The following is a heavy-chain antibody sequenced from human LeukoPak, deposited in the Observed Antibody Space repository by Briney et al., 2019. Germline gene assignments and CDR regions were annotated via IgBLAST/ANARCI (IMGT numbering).Heavy chain of an antibody. D-gene: IGHD3-16*01. Sequence: SETLSLTCTVSGGSISSYYWSWIRQPPGEGLEWIGYIYYSGSTNYNPSLKSRVTISVDTSKNQFSLKLSSVTAADTAVYYCARDSWGRIDYWGQGTLVTVSS. J-gene: IGHJ4*02. V-gene: IGHV4-59*12. CDR1: GGSISSYY. CDR2: IYYSGST. CDR3: ARDSWGRIDY.